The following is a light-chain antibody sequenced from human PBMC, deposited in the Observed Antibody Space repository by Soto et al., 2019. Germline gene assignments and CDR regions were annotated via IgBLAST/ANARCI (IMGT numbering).Light chain of an antibody. CDR1: QSISSY. V-gene: IGKV1-39*01. CDR2: AAS. J-gene: IGKJ4*01. CDR3: QQSYTSPVT. Sequence: DIQMTQSPSSLSAPVGDRVTITCRASQSISSYLNWYQQKPGKAPKLLIYAASSLQSGVPSRFSGSGSGTDFTLTISSLQPEDFATYYCQQSYTSPVTFGGGTKVDIK.